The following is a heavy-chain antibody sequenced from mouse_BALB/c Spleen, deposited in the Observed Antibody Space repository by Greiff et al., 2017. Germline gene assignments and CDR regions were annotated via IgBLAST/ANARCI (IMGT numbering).Heavy chain of an antibody. CDR1: GFTFSSFG. V-gene: IGHV5-17*02. CDR2: ISSGSSTI. CDR3: ARGYYGSSYWYFDV. Sequence: EVHLVESGGGLVQPGGSRKLSCAASGFTFSSFGMHWVRQAPEKGLEWVAYISSGSSTIYYADTVKGRFTISRDNPKNTLFLQMTSLRSEDTAMYYCARGYYGSSYWYFDVWGVGTTVTVSS. D-gene: IGHD1-1*01. J-gene: IGHJ1*01.